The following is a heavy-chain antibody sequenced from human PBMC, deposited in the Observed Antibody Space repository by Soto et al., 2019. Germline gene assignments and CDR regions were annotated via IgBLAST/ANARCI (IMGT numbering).Heavy chain of an antibody. D-gene: IGHD6-19*01. Sequence: EVQLVESGGGLVQPGRSLRLSCAASGFTFDDYAMHWVRQAPGKGLEWVSGIGWNSGSIGYADSVKGRFTISRDNAKNSLYLQMNSLRAEDTALYYCAKGDSSGWYGMEYFQHWGQGTLVTVSS. CDR1: GFTFDDYA. V-gene: IGHV3-9*01. CDR3: AKGDSSGWYGMEYFQH. J-gene: IGHJ1*01. CDR2: IGWNSGSI.